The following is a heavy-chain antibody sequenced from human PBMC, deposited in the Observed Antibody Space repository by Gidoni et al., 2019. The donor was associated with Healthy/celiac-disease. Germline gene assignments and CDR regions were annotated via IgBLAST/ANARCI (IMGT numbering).Heavy chain of an antibody. CDR1: GFTVSSYA. Sequence: EVQLLESGGGLVQHGGSLSLSCAASGFTVSSYAMSWVRQAPGKGLEGVSAISGSGGSTYYADSLKGRFTISRDNSKNTLYLQMNSLRAEDTAVYYCAKDTVPFSFDYWGQGTLVTVSS. V-gene: IGHV3-23*01. CDR3: AKDTVPFSFDY. D-gene: IGHD4-4*01. J-gene: IGHJ4*02. CDR2: ISGSGGST.